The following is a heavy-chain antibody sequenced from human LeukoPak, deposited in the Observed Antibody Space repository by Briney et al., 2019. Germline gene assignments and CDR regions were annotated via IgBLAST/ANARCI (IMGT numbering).Heavy chain of an antibody. J-gene: IGHJ6*03. CDR1: GGSVGGSY. Sequence: PRETLSLACAVYGGSVGGSYWGWIRQPPGKGLEWVGEINQSGSTNYNPSLKSRVTISVDTSKNQSSLKLSSVTAADTAVYYCARGDIVVVPAAHFYYYYYMDVWGKGTTVTVSS. V-gene: IGHV4-34*01. CDR2: INQSGST. CDR3: ARGDIVVVPAAHFYYYYYMDV. D-gene: IGHD2-2*01.